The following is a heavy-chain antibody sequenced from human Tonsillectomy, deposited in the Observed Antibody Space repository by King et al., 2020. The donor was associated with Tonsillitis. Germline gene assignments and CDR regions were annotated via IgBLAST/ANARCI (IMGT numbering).Heavy chain of an antibody. V-gene: IGHV4-38-2*02. Sequence: VQLQESGPGLLKPSETLYLTCSVSGSSINSGYSWGWVRQPPGKGLEWIGHSDYSGNSYYNPSLKSRVIISLDTSKNQFSLRLSSVTAADTALYYCARVGGSRVAVASDYGGQGTLVTVSS. J-gene: IGHJ4*02. CDR3: ARVGGSRVAVASDY. D-gene: IGHD6-19*01. CDR2: SDYSGNS. CDR1: GSSINSGYS.